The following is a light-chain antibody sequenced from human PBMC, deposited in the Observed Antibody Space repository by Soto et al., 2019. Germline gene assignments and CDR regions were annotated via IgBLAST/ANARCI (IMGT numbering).Light chain of an antibody. J-gene: IGLJ2*01. CDR1: SNDIGGYNY. V-gene: IGLV2-14*01. CDR2: DVS. Sequence: QSALTQPASVSGSPGQSITFSCTGTSNDIGGYNYVSWYQQHPGKAPKLMIFDVSNRPSGVSYRFSGSKSGNTASLTISGLRAEDEADYYCSSYTSSSTLLFGGGTKLTVL. CDR3: SSYTSSSTLL.